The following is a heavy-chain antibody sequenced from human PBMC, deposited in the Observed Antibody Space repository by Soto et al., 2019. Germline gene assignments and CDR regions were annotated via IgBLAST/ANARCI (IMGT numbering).Heavy chain of an antibody. CDR2: ISSSSTI. D-gene: IGHD3-3*01. CDR1: GFTFSSYS. J-gene: IGHJ4*02. CDR3: ARDRTTIFGVVIPFDY. Sequence: EVQLVESGGGLVQPGGSLRLSCAASGFTFSSYSMNWVRQAPGKGLEWVSYISSSSTIYYADSVKGRFTISRDNAKNSLYLQMNSLRDEDTAVYYCARDRTTIFGVVIPFDYWGQGTLVTVSS. V-gene: IGHV3-48*02.